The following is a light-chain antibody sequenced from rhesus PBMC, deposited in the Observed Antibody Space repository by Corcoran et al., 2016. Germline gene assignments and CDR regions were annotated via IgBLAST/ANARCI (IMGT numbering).Light chain of an antibody. CDR1: QDISSW. J-gene: IGKJ4*01. CDR2: KAS. V-gene: IGKV1-21*01. CDR3: QQDNSAALT. Sequence: DIQMTQSPSSLSASVGDRVTIPCRASQDISSWLAWYQQTPGKAPKLLISKASSLQSGVPSRFSGTGSGTKFTLTISSLQPEDFATYSCQQDNSAALTFGGGTKVEIK.